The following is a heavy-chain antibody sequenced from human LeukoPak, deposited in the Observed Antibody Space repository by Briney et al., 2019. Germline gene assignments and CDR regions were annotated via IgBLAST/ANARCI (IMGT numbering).Heavy chain of an antibody. CDR1: GGSISGFY. V-gene: IGHV4-59*01. CDR2: IYYSGST. Sequence: SETLSLTCTVSGGSISGFYWSWIRQPPGRGLEYIGYIYYSGSTNYNPSLESRVTISVDTSKNQFSLKLSSVTAADTALYYCARVWSRGSIPAADPNWFDPWGQGTLVTVSS. D-gene: IGHD6-13*01. CDR3: ARVWSRGSIPAADPNWFDP. J-gene: IGHJ5*02.